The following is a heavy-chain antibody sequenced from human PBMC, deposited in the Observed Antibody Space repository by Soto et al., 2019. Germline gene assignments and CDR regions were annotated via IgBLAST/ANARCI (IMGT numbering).Heavy chain of an antibody. D-gene: IGHD2-2*01. J-gene: IGHJ6*02. Sequence: PGASLKISCKGSGYSVTSYWISCVRQMPGKGMEWMGRIDPSDSYTNYSPSFQGHVTISADKSISTAYLQWSSLKASDTAMYYCASSPRGYCSSTSCRELGNYYGMDVWGQGTTVNVSS. CDR1: GYSVTSYW. CDR3: ASSPRGYCSSTSCRELGNYYGMDV. CDR2: IDPSDSYT. V-gene: IGHV5-10-1*01.